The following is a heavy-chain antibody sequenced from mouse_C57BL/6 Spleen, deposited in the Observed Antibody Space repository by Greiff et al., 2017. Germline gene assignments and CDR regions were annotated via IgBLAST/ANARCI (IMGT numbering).Heavy chain of an antibody. J-gene: IGHJ2*01. CDR1: GYTFTSYW. V-gene: IGHV1-52*01. CDR3: ARDDYGGAYDY. Sequence: VKLQQPGAELVRPGSSVKLSCKASGYTFTSYWMHWVKQRPIQGLEWIGNIDPSDSETHYNQKFKDKATLTVDKSSSTAYMQLSSLTSEDSAVYYCARDDYGGAYDYWGQGTTLTVSS. D-gene: IGHD2-4*01. CDR2: IDPSDSET.